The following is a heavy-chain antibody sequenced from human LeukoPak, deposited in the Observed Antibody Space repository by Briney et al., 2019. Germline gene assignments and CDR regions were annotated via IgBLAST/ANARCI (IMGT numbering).Heavy chain of an antibody. Sequence: SGTLSLTCAVYGGSFSAYYWTWIRQPPGKGLEWIGEINHGGSTNYDPSLKSRVTMSIDTAKNQFSLKMSSVTAADTAVYFCARYFDYGGNSRVFQHWGQGTLVTVSS. J-gene: IGHJ1*01. V-gene: IGHV4-34*01. CDR2: INHGGST. D-gene: IGHD4-23*01. CDR1: GGSFSAYY. CDR3: ARYFDYGGNSRVFQH.